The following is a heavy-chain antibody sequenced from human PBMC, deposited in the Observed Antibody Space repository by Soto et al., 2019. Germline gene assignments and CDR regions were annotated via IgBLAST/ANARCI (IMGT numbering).Heavy chain of an antibody. CDR1: GYIITGYS. CDR2: IDPNSGAT. J-gene: IGHJ6*02. Sequence: QVYLVQYGAEVRRPGASVKVSCTAFGYIITGYSLHWVRQAPGQGLEWMGWIDPNSGATNSAEKFHGRVSMTRDTSISAAYLELSSLRSDDTAVYYCARGYGCSPNTELRFGMDVWGQGTTISVSS. V-gene: IGHV1-2*02. CDR3: ARGYGCSPNTELRFGMDV. D-gene: IGHD5-18*01.